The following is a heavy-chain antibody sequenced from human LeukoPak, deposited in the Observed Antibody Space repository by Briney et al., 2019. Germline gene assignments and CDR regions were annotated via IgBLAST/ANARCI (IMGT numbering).Heavy chain of an antibody. CDR1: GFTFTTYT. CDR3: ARERVYYYFDY. D-gene: IGHD2-21*01. V-gene: IGHV3-64*01. J-gene: IGHJ4*02. CDR2: VVGNGGTT. Sequence: GGSLRLSCEASGFTFTTYTIHWVRQAPGKGLEYVSAVVGNGGTTYYANSVKGRFTISRDNSKNTVYLQMGSLRAEDTAMYYCARERVYYYFDYWGQGALVTVSS.